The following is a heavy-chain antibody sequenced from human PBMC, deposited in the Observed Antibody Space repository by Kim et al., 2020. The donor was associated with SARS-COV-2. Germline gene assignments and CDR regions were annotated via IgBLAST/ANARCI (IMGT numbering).Heavy chain of an antibody. V-gene: IGHV3-30*18. CDR3: AKDLRTYGSGSSWFDP. Sequence: GGSLRLSCAASGFTFSSYGMHWVRQAPGKGLEWVAVISYDGSNKYYADSVKGRFTISRDNSKNTLYLQMNSLRAEDTAVYYCAKDLRTYGSGSSWFDPWGQRTLVTVSS. CDR1: GFTFSSYG. CDR2: ISYDGSNK. J-gene: IGHJ5*02. D-gene: IGHD3-10*01.